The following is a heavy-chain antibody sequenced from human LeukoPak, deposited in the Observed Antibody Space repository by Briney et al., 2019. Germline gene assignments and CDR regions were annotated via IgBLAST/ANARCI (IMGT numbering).Heavy chain of an antibody. Sequence: SETLSLTCTVSGGSISTSSYYWGWIRQPPGTGLEWIGYIYYSGSTNYNPSLKSRVTISVDTSKNQFSLKLSSVTAADTAVYYCARGGDGYNPGFDYWGQGTLVTVSS. CDR2: IYYSGST. J-gene: IGHJ4*02. CDR1: GGSISTSSYY. D-gene: IGHD5-24*01. CDR3: ARGGDGYNPGFDY. V-gene: IGHV4-61*05.